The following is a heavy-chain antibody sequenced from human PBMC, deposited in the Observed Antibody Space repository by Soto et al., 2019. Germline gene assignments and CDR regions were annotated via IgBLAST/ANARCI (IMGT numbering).Heavy chain of an antibody. CDR3: AKEADYGDYAGENWFDY. CDR2: INSDGSHT. D-gene: IGHD4-17*01. CDR1: GFTFFAYW. J-gene: IGHJ5*01. V-gene: IGHV3-74*01. Sequence: EVQLVESGGGLVQPGGSLRLSCAASGFTFFAYWIHWVRQVPGKGLVWVSRINSDGSHTSYADSVRGRFTISRDNSKNTVYLQMNSLTTEAPAVYYCAKEADYGDYAGENWFDYWGQGSLVTVPS.